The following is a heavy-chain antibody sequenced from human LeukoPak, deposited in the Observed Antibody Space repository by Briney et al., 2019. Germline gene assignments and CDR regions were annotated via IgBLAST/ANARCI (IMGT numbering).Heavy chain of an antibody. J-gene: IGHJ3*02. D-gene: IGHD2-15*01. Sequence: ASVKVSCKASGYTFTSYYIHWVRQAPGQGLEWMGIINPSIGTTTYAQMFQGRVTVTRDTSTSTVYMELSSLRSEDTAVYYCARSGGGYVKAFDIWGPGTMVTVSS. CDR2: INPSIGTT. CDR1: GYTFTSYY. V-gene: IGHV1-46*01. CDR3: ARSGGGYVKAFDI.